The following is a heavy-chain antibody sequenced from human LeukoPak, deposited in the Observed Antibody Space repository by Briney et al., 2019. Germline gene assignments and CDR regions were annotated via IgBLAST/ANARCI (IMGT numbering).Heavy chain of an antibody. D-gene: IGHD6-19*01. CDR3: AILGAVAANWGYYFDY. J-gene: IGHJ4*02. V-gene: IGHV1-69*01. CDR1: GGTFSSYA. Sequence: ASVKVSCKASGGTFSSYAISWVRQAPGQGLEGMGGIIPIFGTANYAQKFQGRVTITADESTSTAYMELSSLRSEDTAVYYCAILGAVAANWGYYFDYWGQGTLVTVSS. CDR2: IIPIFGTA.